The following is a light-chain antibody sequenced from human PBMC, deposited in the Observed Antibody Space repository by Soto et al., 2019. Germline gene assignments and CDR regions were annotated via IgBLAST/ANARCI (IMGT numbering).Light chain of an antibody. CDR3: SSYAGSNNLL. J-gene: IGLJ2*01. Sequence: QSVLTQPPSASGSPGHSVTISCTGTSSDVGGYNYVSWYQQHPGKAPQLMIYDVSRRPSGVPDRFSGSKSGNTASLTVSGLQAEDEADYYCSSYAGSNNLLFGGGTKLTVL. CDR1: SSDVGGYNY. V-gene: IGLV2-8*01. CDR2: DVS.